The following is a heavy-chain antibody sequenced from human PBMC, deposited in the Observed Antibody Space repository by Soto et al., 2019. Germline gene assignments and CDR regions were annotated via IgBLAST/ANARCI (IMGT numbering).Heavy chain of an antibody. D-gene: IGHD6-19*01. V-gene: IGHV4-39*01. Sequence: QLQLQESDPGLVKPSETLSLTCTVSGGSMSSSSYYWGWIRQPPGKGLEWIGSIYYSGSTYYNPSLKSRVTISVDTSKNQFSLKLSSVTAADTAVYYCARPGRGIAVAGPFDYWGQGTLVTVSS. CDR2: IYYSGST. CDR3: ARPGRGIAVAGPFDY. CDR1: GGSMSSSSYY. J-gene: IGHJ4*02.